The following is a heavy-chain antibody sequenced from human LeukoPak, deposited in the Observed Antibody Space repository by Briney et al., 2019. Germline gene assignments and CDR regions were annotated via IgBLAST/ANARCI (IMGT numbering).Heavy chain of an antibody. CDR2: IYTGGGR. Sequence: GSLRLSCAASGFTVSSYYMNWVRQAPGKELEWVSVIYTGGGRYYADSVRGRFTISRDTSKNMVFLQMNSLRVEDTAVYYCARGIDYWGRGTLVTVSS. V-gene: IGHV3-53*01. J-gene: IGHJ4*02. CDR1: GFTVSSYY. CDR3: ARGIDY.